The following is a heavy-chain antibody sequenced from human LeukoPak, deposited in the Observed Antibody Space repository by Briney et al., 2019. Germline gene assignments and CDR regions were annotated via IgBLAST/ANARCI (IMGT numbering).Heavy chain of an antibody. CDR2: INGDGSTT. Sequence: PGGSLRPSCAASGFTFSSYWMIWVRQAPGKGLVWVSRINGDGSTTSYADSVKGRFTISRDNARNTLYLQMNSLRAEDTAVYYCARELNYYMDVWGKGATVTVSS. J-gene: IGHJ6*03. V-gene: IGHV3-74*01. CDR3: ARELNYYMDV. CDR1: GFTFSSYW.